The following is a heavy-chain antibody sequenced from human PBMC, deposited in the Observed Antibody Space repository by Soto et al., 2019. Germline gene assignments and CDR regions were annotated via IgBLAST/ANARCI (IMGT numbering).Heavy chain of an antibody. J-gene: IGHJ5*02. CDR2: IYYSGST. V-gene: IGHV4-39*01. CDR3: ARQTAWEYYDFWSGYTNWFDP. CDR1: GGSISSSSYY. Sequence: SETLSLTCTVSGGSISSSSYYWGWIRQPPGKGLECIGSIYYSGSTYYNPSLKSRVTISVDTSKNQFSLKLSSVTAADTAVYYCARQTAWEYYDFWSGYTNWFDPWGQGTLVTVSS. D-gene: IGHD3-3*01.